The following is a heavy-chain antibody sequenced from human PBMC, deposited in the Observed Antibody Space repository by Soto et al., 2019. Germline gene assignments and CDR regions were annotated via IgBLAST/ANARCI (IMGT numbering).Heavy chain of an antibody. J-gene: IGHJ4*02. CDR1: GGSISSGGYY. CDR2: IYYSGST. Sequence: QVQLQESGPGLVKPSQTLSLTCTVSGGSISSGGYYWSWIRQHPGKGLEWIGYIYYSGSTYYNPSLKSRVTISVDTSKNQVSLKLSSVTAADTAVYYCARVWATIPDLCFDYWGQGTLVTVSS. D-gene: IGHD5-12*01. CDR3: ARVWATIPDLCFDY. V-gene: IGHV4-31*03.